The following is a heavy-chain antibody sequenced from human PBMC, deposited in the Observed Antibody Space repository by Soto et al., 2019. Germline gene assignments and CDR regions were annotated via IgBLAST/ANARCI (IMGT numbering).Heavy chain of an antibody. D-gene: IGHD2-15*01. V-gene: IGHV4-39*01. Sequence: ETLSLTCSVSGYSVTSSDYYWAWIRQPPGKGLEWIGSMFYSGLTYYNPSLKSRVTLSVDTSKNQFSVRLNSVTAADTAVYYCAPLSVSLSGPYGIHVWGQGTTVTVS. J-gene: IGHJ6*02. CDR2: MFYSGLT. CDR3: APLSVSLSGPYGIHV. CDR1: GYSVTSSDYY.